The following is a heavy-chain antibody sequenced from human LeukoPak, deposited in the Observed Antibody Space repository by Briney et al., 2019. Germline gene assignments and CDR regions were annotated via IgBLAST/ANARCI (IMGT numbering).Heavy chain of an antibody. CDR2: IHYSGTT. V-gene: IGHV4-59*01. Sequence: PSETLSLTCTVSGGYISSYFWSWIRQPPGKGLVWIGYIHYSGTTNYNPSLKSRVTISVDTSKNQFSLKLSSVTAADTAVYYCARVSWFPGTSYYYMDVWGKGTTVTVSS. J-gene: IGHJ6*03. D-gene: IGHD1-1*01. CDR3: ARVSWFPGTSYYYMDV. CDR1: GGYISSYF.